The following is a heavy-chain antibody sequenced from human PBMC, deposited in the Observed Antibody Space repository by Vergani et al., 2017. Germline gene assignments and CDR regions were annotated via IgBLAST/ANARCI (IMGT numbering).Heavy chain of an antibody. Sequence: VRLLESGGDLLQSGESLKISCAASGFSFKDYAMSWVRQAPGKGLEWVALISNDGRHTYYADSVRGRFSISRDNSKNTLYLQMNSLRTEDTANYYCRGEMDVWGKGTTVTVSS. V-gene: IGHV3-30*04. CDR2: ISNDGRHT. J-gene: IGHJ6*04. CDR3: RGEMDV. CDR1: GFSFKDYA.